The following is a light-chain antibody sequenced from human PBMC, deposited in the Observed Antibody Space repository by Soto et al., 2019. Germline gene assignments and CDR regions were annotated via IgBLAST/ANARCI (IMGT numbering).Light chain of an antibody. CDR1: SSNLGANYD. J-gene: IGLJ2*01. CDR3: QSFDTRLNSVV. CDR2: GNN. Sequence: QSVVTQPPSVSGAPGQRVTISCTGSSSNLGANYDVHWYQQFPGTAPKLLIYGNNNRPSGAPDRFSGSKSGTSASLAITGLQAEDEADYYCQSFDTRLNSVVFGGGTKLTVL. V-gene: IGLV1-40*01.